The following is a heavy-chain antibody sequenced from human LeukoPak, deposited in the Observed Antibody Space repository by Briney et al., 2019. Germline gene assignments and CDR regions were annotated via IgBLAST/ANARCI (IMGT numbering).Heavy chain of an antibody. V-gene: IGHV1-2*02. CDR1: GYTFTDYC. D-gene: IGHD1-1*01. Sequence: ASVKVSCKASGYTFTDYCMYWVRQAPGQGLEWMGWINPNSGGTNYAQKFQGRVTMTRDTSISTAYMELNRLRSDDTAVYYCARVKIGEIGTTFDIWGQGTMVTVSS. CDR2: INPNSGGT. J-gene: IGHJ3*02. CDR3: ARVKIGEIGTTFDI.